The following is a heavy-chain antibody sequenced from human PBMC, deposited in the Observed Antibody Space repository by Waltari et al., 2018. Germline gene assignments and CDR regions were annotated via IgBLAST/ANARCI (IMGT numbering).Heavy chain of an antibody. CDR3: AREGSGSYYKYYFDY. J-gene: IGHJ4*02. D-gene: IGHD3-10*01. Sequence: QVQLVQSGAEVKKPGASVQVSCKASGYTFTGYYMHWVRQATGQGLEWMGRINPNSGGTNYAQKFQGRVTMTRDTSISTAYMELSRLRSDDTAVYYCAREGSGSYYKYYFDYWGQGTLVTVSS. CDR2: INPNSGGT. V-gene: IGHV1-2*06. CDR1: GYTFTGYY.